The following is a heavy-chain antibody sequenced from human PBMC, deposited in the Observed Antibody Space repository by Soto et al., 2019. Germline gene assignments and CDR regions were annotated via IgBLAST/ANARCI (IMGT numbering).Heavy chain of an antibody. Sequence: SDTLSLTCAVYGGSFSGYYWTWIRQPPGTGLEWIGEINHSGSANYNPSLKSRVTISVDTSKNQFSLKLSSVTAADTAVYYCARIVLVPAAMFGSGWFDPWGQGTLVTVS. CDR2: INHSGSA. CDR3: ARIVLVPAAMFGSGWFDP. CDR1: GGSFSGYY. J-gene: IGHJ5*02. V-gene: IGHV4-34*01. D-gene: IGHD2-2*01.